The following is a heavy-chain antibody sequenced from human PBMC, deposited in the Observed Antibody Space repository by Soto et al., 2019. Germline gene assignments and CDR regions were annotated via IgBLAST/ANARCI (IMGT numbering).Heavy chain of an antibody. Sequence: ASVDFSCKASGYSITGYYFDWLLQPPGQGLEWTGWINPNGGGTNYAQKFQGWVTMTRDTSISTAYMELSRLRFDDTDVYYCTTDISVGMDGWGQGTTVTVS. CDR1: GYSITGYY. CDR2: INPNGGGT. CDR3: TTDISVGMDG. J-gene: IGHJ6*02. V-gene: IGHV1-2*04.